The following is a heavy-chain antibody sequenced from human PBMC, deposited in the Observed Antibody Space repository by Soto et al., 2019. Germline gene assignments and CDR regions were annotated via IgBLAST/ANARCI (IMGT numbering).Heavy chain of an antibody. V-gene: IGHV4-59*01. CDR1: GGSISRYY. J-gene: IGHJ5*02. Sequence: SETLSLTCTVSGGSISRYYWNWIRQPPGKGLEWIGYIYYSGSTNYNPSLKSRVTISVDTSKNQFSMKLSSVTAADTAVYYCARDPGSGSYYGWFDPWGQGTLVTVS. CDR2: IYYSGST. CDR3: ARDPGSGSYYGWFDP. D-gene: IGHD3-10*01.